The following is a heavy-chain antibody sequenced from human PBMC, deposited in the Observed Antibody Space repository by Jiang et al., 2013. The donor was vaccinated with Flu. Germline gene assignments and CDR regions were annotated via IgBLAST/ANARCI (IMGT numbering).Heavy chain of an antibody. V-gene: IGHV4-39*01. CDR3: ASNLYDFWSGYYLY. D-gene: IGHD3-3*01. CDR2: IYYSGST. CDR1: GGSISSSSYY. Sequence: SGGSISSSSYYWGWIRQPPGKGLEWIGSIYYSGSTYYNPSLKSRVTISVDTSKNQFSLKLSSVTAADTAVYYCASNLYDFWSGYYLYWGQGTLVTVSS. J-gene: IGHJ4*02.